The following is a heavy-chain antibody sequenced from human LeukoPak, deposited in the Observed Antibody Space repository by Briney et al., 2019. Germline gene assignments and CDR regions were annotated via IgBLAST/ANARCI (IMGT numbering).Heavy chain of an antibody. J-gene: IGHJ3*02. CDR3: ATTLWFGELYAFDI. CDR2: INPNSGGT. Sequence: GASVKVSCKASGYTFTGYYMHWVRQAPGQGLEWMGWINPNSGGTNYAQKFQGRVTMTRDTSISTAYMELSRLRSDDTAVYYCATTLWFGELYAFDIWGQGTMVTVSS. D-gene: IGHD3-10*01. V-gene: IGHV1-2*02. CDR1: GYTFTGYY.